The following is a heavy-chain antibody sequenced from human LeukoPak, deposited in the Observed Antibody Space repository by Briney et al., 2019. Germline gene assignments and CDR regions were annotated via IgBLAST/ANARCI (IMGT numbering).Heavy chain of an antibody. CDR2: IYYSGST. V-gene: IGHV4-39*07. CDR3: AREEEDYGDLNSFDI. Sequence: SETLSLTCTVSGGSISSSSYYWGWIRQPPGKGLEWIGSIYYSGSTYYNPSLKSRVTISVDTSKNQFSLKLSSVTAADTAVYYCAREEEDYGDLNSFDIWGQGTMVTVSS. CDR1: GGSISSSSYY. J-gene: IGHJ3*02. D-gene: IGHD4-17*01.